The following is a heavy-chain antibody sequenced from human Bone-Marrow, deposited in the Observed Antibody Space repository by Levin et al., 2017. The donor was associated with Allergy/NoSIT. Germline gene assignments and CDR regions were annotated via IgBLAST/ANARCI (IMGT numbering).Heavy chain of an antibody. Sequence: GGSLRLSCAASGFTFSSYGMHWVRQAPGKGLEWVAVISYDGSNKYYADSVKGRSTISRDNSKNTLYLQMNSLRAEDTAVYYCAKDVKQQLVREYYYYYYGMDVWGQGTTVTVSS. CDR2: ISYDGSNK. CDR1: GFTFSSYG. J-gene: IGHJ6*02. D-gene: IGHD6-13*01. V-gene: IGHV3-30*18. CDR3: AKDVKQQLVREYYYYYYGMDV.